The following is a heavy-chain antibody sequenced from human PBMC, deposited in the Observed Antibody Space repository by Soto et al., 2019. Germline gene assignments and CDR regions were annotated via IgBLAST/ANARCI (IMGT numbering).Heavy chain of an antibody. V-gene: IGHV1-18*01. CDR1: GYTFTSYG. CDR3: ARLLGYCSGGRCPLAY. D-gene: IGHD2-15*01. J-gene: IGHJ4*02. CDR2: ISAYNGNT. Sequence: ASVKVSCKASGYTFTSYGISWLRQAPGQGLEWMGWISAYNGNTNYAQKLQGRVTMTTDTSTSTAYMELRSLRSDDTAVYYCARLLGYCSGGRCPLAYWGQGTLVIVSA.